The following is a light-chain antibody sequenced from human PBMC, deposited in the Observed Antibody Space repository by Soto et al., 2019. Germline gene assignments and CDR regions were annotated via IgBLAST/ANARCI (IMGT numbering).Light chain of an antibody. V-gene: IGLV2-14*01. CDR3: SSYTNDNTVV. Sequence: QSALTQPASVSGSPGQSITISCTGTSSDVGAYNFVSWYQHHPGRAPKLIIYEVTIRPSGVSNRFSGSKSGNTASLTISGLQAEDEADYYCSSYTNDNTVVFGGGTKLTVL. J-gene: IGLJ2*01. CDR1: SSDVGAYNF. CDR2: EVT.